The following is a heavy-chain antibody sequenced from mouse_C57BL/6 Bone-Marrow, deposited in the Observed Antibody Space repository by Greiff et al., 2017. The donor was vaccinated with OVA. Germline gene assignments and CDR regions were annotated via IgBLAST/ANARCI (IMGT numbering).Heavy chain of an antibody. D-gene: IGHD1-1*01. CDR1: GYTFTSYD. CDR3: APIYYYGSSYPFDY. J-gene: IGHJ2*01. CDR2: IYPRDGST. Sequence: LVESGPELVKPGASVKLSCKASGYTFTSYDINWVKQRPGQGLEWIGWIYPRDGSTKYNEKFKGKATLTVDTSSSTAYMELHSLTSEDSAVYFCAPIYYYGSSYPFDYWGQGTTLTVSS. V-gene: IGHV1-85*01.